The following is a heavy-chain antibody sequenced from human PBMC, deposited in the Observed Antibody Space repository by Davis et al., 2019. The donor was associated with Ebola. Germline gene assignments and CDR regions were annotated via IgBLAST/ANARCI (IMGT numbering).Heavy chain of an antibody. CDR3: ARGKWFDP. Sequence: ASVKVSCKASGYTFTSYAMHWVRQAPGQRLEWMGRIIPVVDTKDYAQKFQGRVTLTADKATNTAYMELSGLRFDDTAVYYCARGKWFDPWGQGTLVSVTS. J-gene: IGHJ5*02. V-gene: IGHV1-3*01. CDR2: IIPVVDTK. CDR1: GYTFTSYA.